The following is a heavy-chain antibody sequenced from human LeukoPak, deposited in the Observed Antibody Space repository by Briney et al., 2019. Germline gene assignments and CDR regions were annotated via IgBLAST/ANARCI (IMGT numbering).Heavy chain of an antibody. J-gene: IGHJ4*02. CDR2: ITNGGDNT. CDR1: GFTSSIYG. Sequence: SGGSLTLSCAASGFTSSIYGMSWVRQAPGKGLEWVSSITNGGDNTYYADFVQGRFTIYRDNSKNSLHLQMSSLRAEDTAIYFCAKQDTSGLYYFDYWGQGTLVTVSS. V-gene: IGHV3-23*01. CDR3: AKQDTSGLYYFDY. D-gene: IGHD3-10*01.